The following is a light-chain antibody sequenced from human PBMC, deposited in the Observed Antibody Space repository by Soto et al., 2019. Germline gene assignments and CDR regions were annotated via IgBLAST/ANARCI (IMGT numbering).Light chain of an antibody. V-gene: IGKV3-20*01. Sequence: EIVLTQSPATLSLSPGERATLSCRASQSVSTNYLAWYQHQPGQTPRLLIYAASSRATVIPDRFSGSGSGTDFSLTINRLEPEDFAMYYCHQYGNSPYNFGQVTNLEIK. CDR3: HQYGNSPYN. CDR2: AAS. CDR1: QSVSTNY. J-gene: IGKJ2*01.